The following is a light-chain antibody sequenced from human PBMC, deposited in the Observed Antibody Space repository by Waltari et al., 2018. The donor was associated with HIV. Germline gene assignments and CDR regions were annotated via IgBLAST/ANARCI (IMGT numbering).Light chain of an antibody. CDR1: NSNIGSNS. CDR2: RDN. J-gene: IGLJ3*02. V-gene: IGLV1-47*01. CDR3: AAWDHSLSARV. Sequence: QSVLTQPPSASGTPGQGVTISCSGSNSNIGSNSVYWYQQFPGTAPKLLIYRDNQRPSGVPDRFSGSKSGTSASLAISGLRSEDEADYYCAAWDHSLSARVFGGGTKMTVL.